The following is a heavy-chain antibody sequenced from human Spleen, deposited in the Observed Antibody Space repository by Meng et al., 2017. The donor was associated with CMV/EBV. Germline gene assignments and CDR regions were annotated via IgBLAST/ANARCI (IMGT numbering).Heavy chain of an antibody. D-gene: IGHD6-13*01. CDR1: GGSISSSYW. Sequence: VSGGSISSSYWWSWVRQPPGKGLEWIGEIYHSGNTNYNPSLKSRVTISVDKSKNQFSLKLSSVTAADTAVFYCARWGIEYSTTAFDSWGQGTLVTVSS. V-gene: IGHV4-4*02. J-gene: IGHJ4*02. CDR3: ARWGIEYSTTAFDS. CDR2: IYHSGNT.